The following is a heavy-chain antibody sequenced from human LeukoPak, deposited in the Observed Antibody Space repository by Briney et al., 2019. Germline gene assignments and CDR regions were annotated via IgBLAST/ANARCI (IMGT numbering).Heavy chain of an antibody. V-gene: IGHV3-30*04. Sequence: GGSLRLSCAASGFTLSSYAMHWVSQAPGKGLEWVAVISYDGSNKYYADSVKGRFTISRDNSKNTLYLQMNSLRAEDTAVYYCARVGGLGAFDIWGHGAMVTVSS. D-gene: IGHD3-16*01. CDR3: ARVGGLGAFDI. CDR2: ISYDGSNK. J-gene: IGHJ3*02. CDR1: GFTLSSYA.